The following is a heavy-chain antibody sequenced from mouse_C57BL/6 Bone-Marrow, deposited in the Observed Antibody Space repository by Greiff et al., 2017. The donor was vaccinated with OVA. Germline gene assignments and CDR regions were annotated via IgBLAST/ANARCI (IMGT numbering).Heavy chain of an antibody. CDR2: INPYNGGT. Sequence: EVQLQQSGPVLVKPGASVKMSCKASGYTFTDYYMNWVKQSHGTSLEWIGVINPYNGGTSYNQKFKGKATLTVDKSSSTAYMELNSLTSADSAVNYCARRTMITRGFAYWGQGTLVTVSA. CDR1: GYTFTDYY. V-gene: IGHV1-19*01. J-gene: IGHJ3*01. D-gene: IGHD2-4*01. CDR3: ARRTMITRGFAY.